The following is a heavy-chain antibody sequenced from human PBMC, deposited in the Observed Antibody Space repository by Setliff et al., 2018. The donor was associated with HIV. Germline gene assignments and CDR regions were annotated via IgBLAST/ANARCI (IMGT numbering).Heavy chain of an antibody. J-gene: IGHJ3*01. CDR2: SPYSGST. CDR1: GGSIGSHY. CDR3: AREGTYSGTYWVRRVASFDV. Sequence: SETLSLTCTVSGGSIGSHYWSWIRQPPGKGLEWIAYSPYSGSTNYDPSLKSRITISADTPKNQFSLKLSSVTAADTAVYYCAREGTYSGTYWVRRVASFDVWGQGTMVTVSS. D-gene: IGHD1-26*01. V-gene: IGHV4-59*11.